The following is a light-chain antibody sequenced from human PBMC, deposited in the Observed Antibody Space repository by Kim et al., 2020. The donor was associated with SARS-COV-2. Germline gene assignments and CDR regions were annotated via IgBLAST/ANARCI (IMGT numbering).Light chain of an antibody. Sequence: SVSPAERATLSCRASQSITTNLAWYQQKPGQAPRLLIYGASTRATGIPARFSGSGSGTDFTLTISSLQSEDFAVYYCHQFNHGWTFGQGTKVDIK. J-gene: IGKJ1*01. V-gene: IGKV3-15*01. CDR3: HQFNHGWT. CDR1: QSITTN. CDR2: GAS.